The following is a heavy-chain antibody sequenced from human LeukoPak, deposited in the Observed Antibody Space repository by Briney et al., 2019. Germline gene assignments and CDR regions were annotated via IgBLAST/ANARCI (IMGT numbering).Heavy chain of an antibody. CDR1: GFTFSSYA. CDR2: ISSNGGST. D-gene: IGHD2-8*01. J-gene: IGHJ2*01. CDR3: ARDHAVNGRPYWYFDL. Sequence: PGGSLRLSCAASGFTFSSYAMHWVRQAPGKGLEYVSAISSNGGSTYYANSVKGRFTISRDNSKNTLYLQMGSLRAEDMAVYYCARDHAVNGRPYWYFDLWGRGTLVTVSS. V-gene: IGHV3-64*01.